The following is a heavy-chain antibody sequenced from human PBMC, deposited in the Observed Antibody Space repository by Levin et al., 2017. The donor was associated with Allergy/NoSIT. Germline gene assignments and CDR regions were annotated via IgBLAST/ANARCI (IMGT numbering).Heavy chain of an antibody. Sequence: RGESLKISCKASGYIFTNFYIGWVRQTPGKGLEWMGIIDPSDSDVRYSLSLQGHVTFSVDKSTTTAYLQWRSLKASDTAIYYCARHPYYYGSGSYFDQWGQGTLVTVSS. CDR2: IDPSDSDV. CDR1: GYIFTNFY. V-gene: IGHV5-51*01. J-gene: IGHJ4*02. D-gene: IGHD3-10*01. CDR3: ARHPYYYGSGSYFDQ.